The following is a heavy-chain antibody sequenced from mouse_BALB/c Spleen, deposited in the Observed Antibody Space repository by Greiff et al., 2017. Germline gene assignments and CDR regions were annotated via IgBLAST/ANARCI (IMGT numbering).Heavy chain of an antibody. CDR3: ARDGNYVDY. J-gene: IGHJ2*01. D-gene: IGHD1-1*01. Sequence: QVQLKESGAELVRPGTSVKVSCKASGYAFTNYLIEWVKQRPGQGLEWIGVINPGSGGTNYNEKFKGKATLTADKSSSTAYMQLSSLTSDDSAVYFCARDGNYVDYWGQGTTLTVSS. CDR2: INPGSGGT. CDR1: GYAFTNYL. V-gene: IGHV1-54*01.